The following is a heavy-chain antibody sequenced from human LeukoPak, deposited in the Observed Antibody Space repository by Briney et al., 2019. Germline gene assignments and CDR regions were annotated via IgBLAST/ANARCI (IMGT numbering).Heavy chain of an antibody. V-gene: IGHV1-2*02. D-gene: IGHD3-10*01. CDR1: GYTFTSYY. CDR3: ARSPDYNY. Sequence: ASVKVSCKASGYTFTSYYMHWVRQAPGQGLEWMGWINPNSGGTNYAQKFQGRVTMTRDTSISAAYMELSRVGSDDTAVYFCARSPDYNYWGQGTLVTVSS. CDR2: INPNSGGT. J-gene: IGHJ4*02.